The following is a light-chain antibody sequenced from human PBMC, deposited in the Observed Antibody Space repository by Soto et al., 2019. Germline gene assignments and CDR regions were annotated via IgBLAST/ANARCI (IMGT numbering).Light chain of an antibody. Sequence: EIVLTQSPDTLSLSPGERATLSCRASQSVSSNYLAWYQQKPGQAPRLVVYGASTRAAGIPDRFSGSGSGTDFTLTISRLEPEDFAVYYCQQYGSSPRTFGQGTKVEIK. CDR2: GAS. V-gene: IGKV3-20*01. J-gene: IGKJ1*01. CDR3: QQYGSSPRT. CDR1: QSVSSNY.